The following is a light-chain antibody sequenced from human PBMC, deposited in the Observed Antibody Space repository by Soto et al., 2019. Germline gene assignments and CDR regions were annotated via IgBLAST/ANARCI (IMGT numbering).Light chain of an antibody. J-gene: IGKJ1*01. CDR2: GAS. CDR1: QSVSSSF. Sequence: EIVLTQSPGTLSSSPGERATLSCRASQSVSSSFLAWYQQKPGQAPRLLIYGASSRATGIPDRFSGSGSGTDFTLTINRLEPEDFAVFYCQQYDSSPWTFGQGTKVEIK. V-gene: IGKV3-20*01. CDR3: QQYDSSPWT.